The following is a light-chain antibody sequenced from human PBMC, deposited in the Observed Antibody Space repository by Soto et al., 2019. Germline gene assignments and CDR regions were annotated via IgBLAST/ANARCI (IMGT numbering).Light chain of an antibody. CDR3: QQYKSYSPFT. Sequence: DIQMTQSPSTLSASVGDRVTITCRASQSITSRLAWYQQKPGKAPKLLIHEASSLESGVPSRFSGSGSGPEFTLTISSLQPADFATYYCQQYKSYSPFTFGQGPNLEIE. V-gene: IGKV1-5*03. J-gene: IGKJ2*01. CDR1: QSITSR. CDR2: EAS.